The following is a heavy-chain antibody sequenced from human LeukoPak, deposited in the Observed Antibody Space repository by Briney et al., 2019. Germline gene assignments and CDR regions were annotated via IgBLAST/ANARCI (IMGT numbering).Heavy chain of an antibody. V-gene: IGHV1-18*04. CDR1: GYAFTYYY. CDR2: INSYNGNT. J-gene: IGHJ4*02. Sequence: ASVKVSCKASGYAFTYYYIHWVRQAPGQGLEWMGWINSYNGNTNYAQKFQGRVTMTTDTSTNTAYMKLRSLRSDDTAVYYCAQGIDSSGWYYYFDYWGQGTLVTVSS. CDR3: AQGIDSSGWYYYFDY. D-gene: IGHD6-19*01.